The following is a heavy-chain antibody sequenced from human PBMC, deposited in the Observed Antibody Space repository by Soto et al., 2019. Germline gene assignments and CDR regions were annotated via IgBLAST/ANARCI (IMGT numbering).Heavy chain of an antibody. CDR1: GFTFSSYA. D-gene: IGHD6-13*01. J-gene: IGHJ4*02. Sequence: GGSLRLCCAASGFTFSSYAMSWVRQAPGKGLEWVSAISGSGGSTYYADSVKGRFTISRDNSKNTLYLQMNSLRAEDTAVYYCAKGGYSSSWYAFDYWGQGTLVTVSS. V-gene: IGHV3-23*01. CDR3: AKGGYSSSWYAFDY. CDR2: ISGSGGST.